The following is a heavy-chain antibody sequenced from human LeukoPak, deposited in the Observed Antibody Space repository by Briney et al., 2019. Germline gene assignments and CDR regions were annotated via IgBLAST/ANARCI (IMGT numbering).Heavy chain of an antibody. CDR3: ARDATIYGSGSYYTI. CDR1: GVTFSGYS. V-gene: IGHV3-21*01. CDR2: ITATSLHI. D-gene: IGHD3-10*01. J-gene: IGHJ4*02. Sequence: GGSLRLSCAASGVTFSGYSMNWVRQAPGKGLEWVSAITATSLHIYYADSVKGRFTISRDNAKNSLYLQMNSLRVEDTALYYCARDATIYGSGSYYTIWGQGTLVTVSS.